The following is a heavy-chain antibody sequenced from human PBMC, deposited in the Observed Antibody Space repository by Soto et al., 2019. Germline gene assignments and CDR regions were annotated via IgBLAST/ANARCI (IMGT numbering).Heavy chain of an antibody. CDR3: AKDVGGSSWSNYFDY. Sequence: GGSLRLSCAASGFTFSSYAMSWVRQAPGKGLEWVSAISGSGGSTYYADSVKGRFTISRDNSKNTLYLQMNSLRAEDTAVYYCAKDVGGSSWSNYFDYWGQGTLVTVSS. CDR2: ISGSGGST. V-gene: IGHV3-23*01. CDR1: GFTFSSYA. J-gene: IGHJ4*02. D-gene: IGHD6-13*01.